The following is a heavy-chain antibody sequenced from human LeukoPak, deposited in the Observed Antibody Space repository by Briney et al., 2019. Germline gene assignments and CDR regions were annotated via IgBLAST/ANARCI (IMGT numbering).Heavy chain of an antibody. CDR1: GFIFSDYS. Sequence: GGSLRLSCATTGFIFSDYSMSWVRQAPGKGLEWLSFISTSSNTIYYADSVKGRLTVSRDNAKNSLYLQMNSLRAEDTAVYYCARERTYYDFWSGSYWGQGTLVTVSS. D-gene: IGHD3-3*01. V-gene: IGHV3-48*01. CDR3: ARERTYYDFWSGSY. CDR2: ISTSSNTI. J-gene: IGHJ4*02.